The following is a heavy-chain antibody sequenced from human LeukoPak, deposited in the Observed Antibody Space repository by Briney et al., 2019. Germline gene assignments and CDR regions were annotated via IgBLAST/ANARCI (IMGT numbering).Heavy chain of an antibody. Sequence: GASVKVSCKASGGTFSSYTISWVRQAPGQGLEWMGGIIPIFGTANYAQKFQGRVTITADESTSTAYMELSSLRSEDTAVYYCARGMDIVVVVAAMGYWGQGTLVTVSS. CDR1: GGTFSSYT. CDR3: ARGMDIVVVVAAMGY. V-gene: IGHV1-69*13. J-gene: IGHJ4*02. D-gene: IGHD2-15*01. CDR2: IIPIFGTA.